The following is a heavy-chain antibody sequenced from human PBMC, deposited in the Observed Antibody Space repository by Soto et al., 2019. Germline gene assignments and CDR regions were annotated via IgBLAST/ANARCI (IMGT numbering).Heavy chain of an antibody. Sequence: EVQLVESGGGLVQPGGSLRLSCAASGLIFSDYHMDWVRQAPGKVLEWVGRIRRKANSYTTEYAASVKGRITITREDSKISLYLQRNSLRTEHTAVYYWAVLGGGSGRGNDMDLWGPGKRVTVSS. CDR3: AVLGGGSGRGNDMDL. V-gene: IGHV3-72*01. J-gene: IGHJ6*02. CDR1: GLIFSDYH. CDR2: IRRKANSYTT. D-gene: IGHD6-19*01.